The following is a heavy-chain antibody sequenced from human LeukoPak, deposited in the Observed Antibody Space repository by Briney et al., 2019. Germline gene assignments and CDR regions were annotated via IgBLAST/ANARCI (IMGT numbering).Heavy chain of an antibody. Sequence: GGPLRLSCAASGFTFSSYWMSWVRQAPGKGLEWVANINQDGREKYYVDSVKGRFTISRDNAKNSLYLQMNSLRAEDTAVYYCARLLYDSSGYYYLDYWGQGTLVTVSS. V-gene: IGHV3-7*01. J-gene: IGHJ4*02. D-gene: IGHD3-22*01. CDR1: GFTFSSYW. CDR3: ARLLYDSSGYYYLDY. CDR2: INQDGREK.